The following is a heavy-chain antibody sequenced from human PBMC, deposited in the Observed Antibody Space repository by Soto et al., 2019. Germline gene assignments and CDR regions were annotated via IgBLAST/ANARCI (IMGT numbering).Heavy chain of an antibody. CDR1: GYTFTSYG. CDR3: ARDSGYGNYEAFVDV. D-gene: IGHD4-17*01. Sequence: QVQLVQSGAEVKKPGASVKVSCKASGYTFTSYGISWVRQAPGQGLEWMGWISAYNRNTNYAQKLQGRVTMTTDTSASTAYMELRSLRSEETAVYYCARDSGYGNYEAFVDVCGQGTTVTVSS. V-gene: IGHV1-18*01. J-gene: IGHJ6*01. CDR2: ISAYNRNT.